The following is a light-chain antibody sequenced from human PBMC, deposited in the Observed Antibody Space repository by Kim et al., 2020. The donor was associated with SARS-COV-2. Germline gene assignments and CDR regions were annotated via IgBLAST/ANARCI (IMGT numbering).Light chain of an antibody. CDR3: QQYYSTPHT. V-gene: IGKV4-1*01. J-gene: IGKJ4*01. CDR1: QSVLYSSNNNNY. Sequence: DIVMTQSPDSLAVSLGERATINCKSSQSVLYSSNNNNYLAWYQQKPGQPPKLLIYWASTRESGVPDRFSGSGSGTDFTLTISSLQAEDVAVYYCQQYYSTPHTFGGGTKVDIK. CDR2: WAS.